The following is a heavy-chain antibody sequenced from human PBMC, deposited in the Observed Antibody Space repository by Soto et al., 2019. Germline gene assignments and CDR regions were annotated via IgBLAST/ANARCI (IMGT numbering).Heavy chain of an antibody. CDR3: AKSDYCTGTTCPYDH. D-gene: IGHD2-2*01. CDR1: GFVFGAYS. J-gene: IGHJ4*02. V-gene: IGHV3-23*01. Sequence: GGSLRLSCVASGFVFGAYSMTWVRQAPGKGLEWVSVIDNIGGSAFYADSVKGRFTISRGNSKNTVYLQLNSLTAEDTALYYCAKSDYCTGTTCPYDHWGQGTLVTVSS. CDR2: IDNIGGSA.